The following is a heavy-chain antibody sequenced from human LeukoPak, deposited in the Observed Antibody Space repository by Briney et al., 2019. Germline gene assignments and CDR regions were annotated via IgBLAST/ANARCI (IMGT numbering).Heavy chain of an antibody. V-gene: IGHV3-23*01. CDR2: ISGSGGST. CDR3: ANDPTYYDILTGYYRAEFDY. D-gene: IGHD3-9*01. CDR1: GFTFSSYA. Sequence: GGSLRLSCAASGFTFSSYAMSWVRQAPGKGLEWVSAISGSGGSTYYADCVKGRFTISRDNSKNTLYLQMNSLRAEDTAVYYCANDPTYYDILTGYYRAEFDYWGQGTLVTVSS. J-gene: IGHJ4*02.